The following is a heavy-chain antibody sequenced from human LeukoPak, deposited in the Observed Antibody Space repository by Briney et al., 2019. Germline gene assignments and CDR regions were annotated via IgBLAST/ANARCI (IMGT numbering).Heavy chain of an antibody. CDR3: ARVGYKLASSWYLQDFDY. CDR2: ISSSGSTI. CDR1: GFTFSDYY. V-gene: IGHV3-11*01. D-gene: IGHD6-13*01. Sequence: SGGSLRLSCAASGFTFSDYYMSWIRQAPGKGLEWVSYISSSGSTIYYADSVKGRFTISRDNAKNSLYLQMNSLRAEDTAVYYCARVGYKLASSWYLQDFDYWGQGTLVTVSS. J-gene: IGHJ4*02.